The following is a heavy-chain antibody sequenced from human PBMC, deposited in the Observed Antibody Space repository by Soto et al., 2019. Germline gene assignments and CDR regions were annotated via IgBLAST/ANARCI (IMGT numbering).Heavy chain of an antibody. D-gene: IGHD6-25*01. Sequence: QITLKESGPTLVKPTQTLTLTCTFSGFSLSTRGVAVGWFRQPPGKALEWLALIYWAEDKWYSPSLKSSLTIADDSSTNLLVPATTNMDPVDTATYYCAHRPRGYAYYFDYGGQGTVVTVSS. J-gene: IGHJ4*02. CDR2: IYWAEDK. V-gene: IGHV2-5*02. CDR3: AHRPRGYAYYFDY. CDR1: GFSLSTRGVA.